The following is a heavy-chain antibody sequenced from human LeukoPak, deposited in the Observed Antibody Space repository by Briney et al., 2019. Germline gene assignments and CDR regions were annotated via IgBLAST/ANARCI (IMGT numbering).Heavy chain of an antibody. D-gene: IGHD3-9*01. Sequence: SETLSLTCAVYGGSFSGYYWSWIRQPPGKGLEWIGEINHSGGTNYNPSLKSRVTISVDTSKNQFSLKLSSVTAADTAVYYCARGARDILTGLRQFRDAFDIWGQGTMVTVSS. CDR3: ARGARDILTGLRQFRDAFDI. V-gene: IGHV4-34*01. CDR2: INHSGGT. CDR1: GGSFSGYY. J-gene: IGHJ3*02.